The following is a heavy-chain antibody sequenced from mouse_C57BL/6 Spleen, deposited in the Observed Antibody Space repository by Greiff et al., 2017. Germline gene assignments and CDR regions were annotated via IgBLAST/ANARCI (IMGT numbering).Heavy chain of an antibody. Sequence: VQLQQSGAELVKPGASVKLSCKASGYTFTGYTIHWVKQRSGQGLEWIGWFYPGSGSINYNGKFKDKATLTADKSSSTAYMGLSRLTSEDSAVYFCARHERGSYDYDVYFDYWGQGTTLTVSS. D-gene: IGHD2-4*01. CDR2: FYPGSGSI. CDR1: GYTFTGYT. V-gene: IGHV1-62-2*01. J-gene: IGHJ2*01. CDR3: ARHERGSYDYDVYFDY.